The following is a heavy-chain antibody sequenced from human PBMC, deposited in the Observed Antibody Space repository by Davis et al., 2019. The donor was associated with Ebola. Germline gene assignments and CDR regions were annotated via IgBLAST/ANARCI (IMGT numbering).Heavy chain of an antibody. V-gene: IGHV1-2*02. D-gene: IGHD3-16*01. CDR3: TRELHGGEFNY. J-gene: IGHJ4*02. CDR2: ISPKSGGG. CDR1: GYTFTGYF. Sequence: ASVKVSCKASGYTFTGYFMHWVRQAPGQGLEWMGWISPKSGGGNYASKFQGRVTMTADTSVSTAYMDLSSLRSDDTAVFYCTRELHGGEFNYWGQGTLVTVSS.